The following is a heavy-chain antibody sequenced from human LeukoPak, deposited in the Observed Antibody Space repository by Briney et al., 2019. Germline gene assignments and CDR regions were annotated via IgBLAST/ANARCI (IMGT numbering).Heavy chain of an antibody. CDR1: GFTFSSYW. Sequence: GGSLRLSCAASGFTFSSYWMSWVRQAPGKGLEWVANIKEDGGEKYHVDSVKGRLTISRDNAKNSLYLQMNSLRAEDTAVYYCARELPGSIDYWGQGTLVTVSS. V-gene: IGHV3-7*04. CDR3: ARELPGSIDY. D-gene: IGHD1-26*01. CDR2: IKEDGGEK. J-gene: IGHJ4*02.